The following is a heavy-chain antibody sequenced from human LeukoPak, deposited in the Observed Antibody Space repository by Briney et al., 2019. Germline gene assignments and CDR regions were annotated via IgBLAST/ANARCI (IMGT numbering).Heavy chain of an antibody. J-gene: IGHJ2*01. CDR1: GGSFSGYY. Sequence: SETLSLTCAVHGGSFSGYYWSWIRQPQGKGLDWIGEINHSGSTNYNPSLKSRVTISVDTSKNQFSLRLSCVTAADTAVYYCARVLEGSSGQHWYFDLWGRGTLVTVSS. V-gene: IGHV4-34*01. D-gene: IGHD6-19*01. CDR3: ARVLEGSSGQHWYFDL. CDR2: INHSGST.